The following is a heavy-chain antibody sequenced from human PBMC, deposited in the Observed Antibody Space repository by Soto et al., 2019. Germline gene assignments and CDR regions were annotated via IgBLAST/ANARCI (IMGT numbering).Heavy chain of an antibody. V-gene: IGHV3-21*01. Sequence: GGSLRLSCEASGFSFSYYSMNWVRQAPGKGLEWVSSISSSSTYINYADDLKGRFLISRDNSNNSLFLLMSSLRAEDTAVYYCAKDRDYPRDYFHYWGQGTLVTVSS. CDR1: GFSFSYYS. CDR2: ISSSSTYI. J-gene: IGHJ4*02. D-gene: IGHD3-10*01. CDR3: AKDRDYPRDYFHY.